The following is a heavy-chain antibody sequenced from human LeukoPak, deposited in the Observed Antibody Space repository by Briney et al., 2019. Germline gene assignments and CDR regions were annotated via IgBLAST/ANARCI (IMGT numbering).Heavy chain of an antibody. Sequence: GRSLRLSCAASGFTFSSYAMHWVRQAPGKGLEWVAVISYDGSNKYYADSVKGRFTISRDNSKNTLYLQMNSLRAEDTAVYYCAREDSSSWYFGYYYYYYMDVWGKGTTVTVSS. V-gene: IGHV3-30*04. J-gene: IGHJ6*03. D-gene: IGHD6-13*01. CDR2: ISYDGSNK. CDR3: AREDSSSWYFGYYYYYYMDV. CDR1: GFTFSSYA.